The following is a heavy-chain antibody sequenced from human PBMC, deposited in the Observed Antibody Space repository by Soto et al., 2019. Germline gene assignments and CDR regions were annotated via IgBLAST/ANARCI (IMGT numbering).Heavy chain of an antibody. V-gene: IGHV3-13*01. CDR1: EFTLSDYD. CDR2: IYISGNT. D-gene: IGHD3-10*01. Sequence: EVQLVESGGGLVQPGGSLRLSCVASEFTLSDYDMHWVRQATGKGLEWFSSIYISGNTYHAGSVQGRFTIFRESAKNSLYLQLNSLRVGDTSVYFFVREGLGGHIGPFDICGQGTMVTASS. J-gene: IGHJ3*02. CDR3: VREGLGGHIGPFDI.